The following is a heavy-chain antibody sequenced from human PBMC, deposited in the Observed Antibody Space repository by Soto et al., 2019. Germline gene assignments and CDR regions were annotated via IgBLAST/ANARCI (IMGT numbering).Heavy chain of an antibody. V-gene: IGHV3-23*01. D-gene: IGHD3-22*01. CDR3: AKELYYYDSSSNIERAFDI. J-gene: IGHJ3*02. CDR1: GFTFSSYA. Sequence: QTGGSLRLSCAASGFTFSSYAMSWVRQAPGKGLEWVSAISVSGGSTYYADSVKGRFTISRDNSKNTLYLQMNSLRAEDTAVYYCAKELYYYDSSSNIERAFDIWGQGTMVTVSS. CDR2: ISVSGGST.